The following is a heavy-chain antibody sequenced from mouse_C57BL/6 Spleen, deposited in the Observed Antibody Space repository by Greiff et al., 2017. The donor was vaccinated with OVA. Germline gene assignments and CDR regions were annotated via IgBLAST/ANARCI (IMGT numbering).Heavy chain of an antibody. V-gene: IGHV1-54*01. D-gene: IGHD4-1*01. CDR3: ARTGTGFDY. CDR1: GYAFTNYL. Sequence: LVESGAELVRPGTSVKVSCKASGYAFTNYLIEWVKQRPGQGLEWIGVINPGSGGTNYNEKFKGKATLTADKSSSTAYMQLSSLTSEDSAVYFCARTGTGFDYWGQGTTLTVSS. J-gene: IGHJ2*01. CDR2: INPGSGGT.